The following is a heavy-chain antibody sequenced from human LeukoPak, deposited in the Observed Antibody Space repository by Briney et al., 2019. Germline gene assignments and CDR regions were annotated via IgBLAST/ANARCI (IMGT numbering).Heavy chain of an antibody. J-gene: IGHJ4*02. D-gene: IGHD3-22*01. Sequence: SVKVSCKASGGTFSSHAISWVRQAPGQGLEWMGGIIPIFGTANYAQKFQGRVTITADESTSTAYMELSSLRSEDTAVYYCAMGYYDSSGYYGVDYWGQGTLVTVSS. CDR3: AMGYYDSSGYYGVDY. V-gene: IGHV1-69*13. CDR2: IIPIFGTA. CDR1: GGTFSSHA.